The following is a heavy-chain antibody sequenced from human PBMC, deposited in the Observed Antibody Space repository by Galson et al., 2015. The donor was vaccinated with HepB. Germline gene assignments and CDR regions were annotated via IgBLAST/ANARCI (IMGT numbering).Heavy chain of an antibody. CDR1: GFTFSSYG. V-gene: IGHV3-30*02. J-gene: IGHJ4*02. Sequence: SLRLSCAASGFTFSSYGMHWVRQAPGKGLEWVSFIPYDGSNKYYADFVKGRFTISRDNSKNTLYLQMNSLRAEDTAVYYCAKVSGGGVDDDYWGQGTLVTVSS. D-gene: IGHD1-26*01. CDR2: IPYDGSNK. CDR3: AKVSGGGVDDDY.